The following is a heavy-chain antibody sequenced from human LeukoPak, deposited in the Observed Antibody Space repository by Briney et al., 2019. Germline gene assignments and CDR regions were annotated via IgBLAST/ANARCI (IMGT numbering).Heavy chain of an antibody. V-gene: IGHV1-2*02. CDR3: ASKGLWFGELLEPHAFDI. D-gene: IGHD3-10*01. CDR1: GYTFTGYY. J-gene: IGHJ3*02. CDR2: INPNSGGT. Sequence: GASVKVSCKASGYTFTGYYMHWVRQAPGQGLEWMGWINPNSGGTNYAQKFQGRVTMTRDTSIGTAYMELSRLRSDDTAVYYCASKGLWFGELLEPHAFDIWGQGTMVTVSS.